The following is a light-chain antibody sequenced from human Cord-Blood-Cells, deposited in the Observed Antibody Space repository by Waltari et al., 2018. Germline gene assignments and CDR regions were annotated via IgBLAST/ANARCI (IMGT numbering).Light chain of an antibody. Sequence: DIQMTQSPSSLSASVGDNVTITCRASQSISSYLNWYQQKPGKAPKLLLYAASSLQSGVPARFSSSGSGTDFILTISSRQPADYAAYYCQQSYSTPYSFGQGTEMEMK. CDR1: QSISSY. CDR2: AAS. J-gene: IGKJ2*03. CDR3: QQSYSTPYS. V-gene: IGKV1-39*01.